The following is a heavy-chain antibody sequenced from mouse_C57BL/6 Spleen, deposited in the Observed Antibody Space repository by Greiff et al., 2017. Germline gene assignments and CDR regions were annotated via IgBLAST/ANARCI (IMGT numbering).Heavy chain of an antibody. D-gene: IGHD1-1*01. CDR2: IRSKSNNYAT. V-gene: IGHV10-1*01. CDR3: VRPLYYYGGSWAY. J-gene: IGHJ3*01. Sequence: EVQLVESGGGLVQPKGSLKLSCAASGFSFNTYAMNWVRQAPGKGLEWVARIRSKSNNYATYYADSVKDRFTISRDDSESMLYLQMNNLKTEDTAMYYCVRPLYYYGGSWAYWGQGTLVTVSA. CDR1: GFSFNTYA.